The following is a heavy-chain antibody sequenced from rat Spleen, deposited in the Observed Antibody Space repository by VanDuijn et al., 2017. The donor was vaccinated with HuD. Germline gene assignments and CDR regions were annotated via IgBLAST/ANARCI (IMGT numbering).Heavy chain of an antibody. J-gene: IGHJ3*01. CDR3: ARPIPGGGFAY. V-gene: IGHV5-22*01. D-gene: IGHD1-2*01. CDR1: GFTFSDYY. CDR2: ISYEGSTT. Sequence: EVQLVESGGGLVQPGRSLKLSCAASGFTFSDYYMAWVRQAPKKGLEWVASISYEGSTTYYGDSVKGRFNISRDNSKSTLYLQMDSLRSEDTATYYCARPIPGGGFAYWGRGTLVTVSS.